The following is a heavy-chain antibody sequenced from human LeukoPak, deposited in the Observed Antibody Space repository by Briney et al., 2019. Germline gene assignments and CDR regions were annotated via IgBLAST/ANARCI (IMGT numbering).Heavy chain of an antibody. J-gene: IGHJ6*03. D-gene: IGHD3-16*01. V-gene: IGHV4-59*12. CDR2: VYYSGST. Sequence: SETLSRTCTVSGGSISSYYWSWIRQPPGKGLEWIGYVYYSGSTNYNPSLKSRVTISVDTSKNQFSLKLSSVTAADTAAYYCARLGIARVMVTRKNYYYYMDVWGKGTTVTISS. CDR3: ARLGIARVMVTRKNYYYYMDV. CDR1: GGSISSYY.